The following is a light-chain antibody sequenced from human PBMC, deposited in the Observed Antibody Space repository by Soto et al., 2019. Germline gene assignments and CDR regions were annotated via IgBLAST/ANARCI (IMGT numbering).Light chain of an antibody. Sequence: VVLTQSPATLSLSPGDRATLSCRASRHVYINALGWYQQKPGRTPTLLIYGASTRATDIPDRFSATGSGTDFSLTISGVEPEDSAVYYCQQYNNWPPSTFGQGTKVEIK. CDR1: RHVYINA. J-gene: IGKJ1*01. CDR3: QQYNNWPPST. CDR2: GAS. V-gene: IGKV3D-20*02.